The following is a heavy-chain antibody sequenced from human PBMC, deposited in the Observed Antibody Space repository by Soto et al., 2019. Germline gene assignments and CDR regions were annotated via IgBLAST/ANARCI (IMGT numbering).Heavy chain of an antibody. CDR3: AKGGERRGGGYFDY. CDR2: ISGSGGNT. J-gene: IGHJ4*02. V-gene: IGHV3-23*01. D-gene: IGHD3-16*01. CDR1: GFTFSTYA. Sequence: EVQLLESGGGLVQPGGSLRLSCAASGFTFSTYAMSWVRQAPGKGLEWVSGISGSGGNTYYADSVKGRFTISRDNSKNTLYLQMSSLRAEDTALYYWAKGGERRGGGYFDYWGQGTLVTVSS.